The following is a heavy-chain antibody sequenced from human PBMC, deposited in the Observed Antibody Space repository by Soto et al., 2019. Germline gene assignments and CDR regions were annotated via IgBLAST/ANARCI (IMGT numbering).Heavy chain of an antibody. CDR3: ARAESSSWYVKECDY. CDR2: IKKDGSEK. J-gene: IGHJ4*02. CDR1: GFTFSSYW. V-gene: IGHV3-7*03. D-gene: IGHD6-13*01. Sequence: GGSLRLSCAASGFTFSSYWMSWVRQAPGKGLEWVANIKKDGSEKYYVDSVKGRFTISSDNAKNSLYLQMNSLRAEDTAVYYCARAESSSWYVKECDYWGQGTLVTVSS.